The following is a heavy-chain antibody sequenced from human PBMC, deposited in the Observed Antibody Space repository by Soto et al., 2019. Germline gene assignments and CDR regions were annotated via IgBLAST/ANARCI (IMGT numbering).Heavy chain of an antibody. V-gene: IGHV3-15*01. CDR2: IRRETDGGTT. D-gene: IGHD3-10*01. J-gene: IGHJ4*02. Sequence: GGSLRLSCAASGFTFSNAWMSWVRQAPGKGLEWVGHIRRETDGGTTDYAAPVKGRFTISRDDSKDTLYLQMHSLKTEDTAVYYCTTERYGSGSYESDYWGPGTLVTV. CDR3: TTERYGSGSYESDY. CDR1: GFTFSNAW.